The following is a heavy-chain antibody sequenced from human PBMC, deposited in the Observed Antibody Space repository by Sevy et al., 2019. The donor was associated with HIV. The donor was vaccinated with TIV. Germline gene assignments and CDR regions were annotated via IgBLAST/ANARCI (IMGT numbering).Heavy chain of an antibody. CDR3: ARVWNSDYYDSSGPNWFDT. CDR1: GYTFTGYS. V-gene: IGHV1-2*02. CDR2: INPNSGGT. Sequence: ASVKVSCKASGYTFTGYSMHWVRQAPGQGLEWMGWINPNSGGTNYAQKFQGRVTMTRDTSINTAYMDIRNLGVDDTAVYFCARVWNSDYYDSSGPNWFDTWGQGTLVTVSS. D-gene: IGHD3-22*01. J-gene: IGHJ5*02.